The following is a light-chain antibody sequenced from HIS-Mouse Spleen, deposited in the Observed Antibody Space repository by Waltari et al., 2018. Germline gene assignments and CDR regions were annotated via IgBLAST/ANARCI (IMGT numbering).Light chain of an antibody. V-gene: IGLV3-10*01. CDR1: ALPKKY. Sequence: SYELTQPPSVSVSPGQTARITCSGDALPKKYAYWYQQKSGQAPVLVLYEDSKRPSGIPERFSGSNSGNTATLTISRVEAGDEADYYCQVWDSSSDHPYVFGTGTKVTVL. CDR2: EDS. CDR3: QVWDSSSDHPYV. J-gene: IGLJ1*01.